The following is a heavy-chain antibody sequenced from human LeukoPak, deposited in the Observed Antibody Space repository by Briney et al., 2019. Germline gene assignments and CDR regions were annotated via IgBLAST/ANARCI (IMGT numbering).Heavy chain of an antibody. CDR2: VDPEDGEI. J-gene: IGHJ4*02. V-gene: IGHV1-24*01. Sequence: ASVKVSCKVSGYTLTELSMHWVRQAPGKGLEWMGGVDPEDGEIIYAQKFQGRVTMTEDTSTDTAYMDLSSLRSEDTAVYYCAIDVGELLTYWGQGTLVTVPS. CDR3: AIDVGELLTY. D-gene: IGHD1-26*01. CDR1: GYTLTELS.